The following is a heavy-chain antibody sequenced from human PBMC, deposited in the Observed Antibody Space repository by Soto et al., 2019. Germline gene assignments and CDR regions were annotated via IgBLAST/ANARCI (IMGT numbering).Heavy chain of an antibody. CDR3: AKGRYCSGGTCYSSGYFDY. V-gene: IGHV3-23*01. J-gene: IGHJ4*02. Sequence: GGSLRLSCAASGFTFSDHAMSWVRQAPGKGLEWVSAISASGGSTYYTDSVKGRFTISRDNSKNTLYLQMNSLRAEDTAAYYCAKGRYCSGGTCYSSGYFDYWGQGILVTVSS. CDR1: GFTFSDHA. D-gene: IGHD2-15*01. CDR2: ISASGGST.